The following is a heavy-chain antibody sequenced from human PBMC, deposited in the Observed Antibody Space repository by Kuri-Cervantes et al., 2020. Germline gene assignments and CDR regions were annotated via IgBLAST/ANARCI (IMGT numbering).Heavy chain of an antibody. CDR1: GGSFSGYY. D-gene: IGHD3-16*02. CDR2: INHSGST. J-gene: IGHJ4*02. CDR3: ARDPPRYDYIWGSYRYPDPELDY. Sequence: GSLRLSCAVYGGSFSGYYWSWIRQPPGKGLEWIGEINHSGSTNYNPSLKSRVTISVDTSKNQFSLKLSSVTAADTAVYYCARDPPRYDYIWGSYRYPDPELDYWGQGTLVTVSS. V-gene: IGHV4-34*01.